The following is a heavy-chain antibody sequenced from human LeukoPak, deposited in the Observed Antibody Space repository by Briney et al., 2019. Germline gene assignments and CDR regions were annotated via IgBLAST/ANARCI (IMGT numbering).Heavy chain of an antibody. CDR3: ARDRDSSGWFDY. J-gene: IGHJ4*02. V-gene: IGHV4-59*01. CDR2: IYYSGSA. D-gene: IGHD6-19*01. CDR1: GGSISGFY. Sequence: SETLSLTCTVSGGSISGFYWGWIRQPPGMGLEWIGFIYYSGSANYNPSLKSRVTMSVDMSKNHFSLKLSSVTAADTAFYYCARDRDSSGWFDYWGQGALVTVSS.